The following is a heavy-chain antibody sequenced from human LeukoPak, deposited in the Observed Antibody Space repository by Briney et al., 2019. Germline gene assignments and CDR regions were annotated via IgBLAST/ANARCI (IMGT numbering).Heavy chain of an antibody. D-gene: IGHD5-24*01. J-gene: IGHJ5*02. CDR1: GGSISSGGYY. CDR3: ARGRRREGGYNYRYWFDP. Sequence: PSETLSLTCTVSGGSISSGGYYWSWIRQHPGKGLEWIGYIYYSGSTYYNPSLKSRVTISVDTSKNQFSLKLSSVTAADTAVYYCARGRRREGGYNYRYWFDPWGQGTLVTVSS. CDR2: IYYSGST. V-gene: IGHV4-31*03.